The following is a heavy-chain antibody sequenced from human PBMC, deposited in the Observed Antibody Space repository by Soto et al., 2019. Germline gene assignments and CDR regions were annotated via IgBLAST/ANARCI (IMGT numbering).Heavy chain of an antibody. Sequence: SETLSLTCSVSGGSISDYYWSWIWQPPGKGLEWIGYIYYSGSTYYNPSLKSRVTISVDTSKNQFSLKLSSVTAADTAVYYCARGHRGVFRFLEWSQVLHAFDIWGQGTMVTVSS. CDR2: IYYSGST. V-gene: IGHV4-59*08. CDR3: ARGHRGVFRFLEWSQVLHAFDI. D-gene: IGHD3-3*01. J-gene: IGHJ3*02. CDR1: GGSISDYY.